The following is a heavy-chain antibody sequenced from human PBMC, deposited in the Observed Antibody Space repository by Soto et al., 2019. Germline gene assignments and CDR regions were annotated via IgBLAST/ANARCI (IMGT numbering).Heavy chain of an antibody. V-gene: IGHV5-10-1*01. CDR1: GYSFTSYW. CDR3: ARPGDSSGYFPAVPGAFDI. Sequence: GESPKISCKGSGYSFTSYWISWVRQMPGKGLEWMGRIDPSDSYTNYSPSFQGHVTISADKSISTAYLQWSSLKASDTAMYYCARPGDSSGYFPAVPGAFDIWGQGTMVTVSS. D-gene: IGHD3-22*01. CDR2: IDPSDSYT. J-gene: IGHJ3*02.